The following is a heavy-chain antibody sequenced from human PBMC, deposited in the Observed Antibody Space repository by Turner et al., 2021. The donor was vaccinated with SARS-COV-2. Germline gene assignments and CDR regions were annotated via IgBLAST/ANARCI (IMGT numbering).Heavy chain of an antibody. CDR3: ARDGVGATTYLDY. J-gene: IGHJ4*02. CDR2: IKSDGSST. D-gene: IGHD1-26*01. Sequence: EVQLVESGGGLVQPGGSLRLSCAASGFTFSSYWMHWVRQAPGKGLVWVSRIKSDGSSTIYADSVKGRFTISRYNAKNTLYLQMNSLRAEDTAVYYCARDGVGATTYLDYWGQGTLVTVSS. CDR1: GFTFSSYW. V-gene: IGHV3-74*01.